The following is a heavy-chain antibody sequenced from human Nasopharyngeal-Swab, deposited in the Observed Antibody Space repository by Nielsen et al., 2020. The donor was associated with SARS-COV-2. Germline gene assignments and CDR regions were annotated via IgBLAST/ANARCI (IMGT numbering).Heavy chain of an antibody. D-gene: IGHD3-10*01. J-gene: IGHJ6*02. CDR1: GFTFSSYS. Sequence: GGSLRLSCAASGFTFSSYSMNWVSQAPGEGMEWVSSISSSSSYIYYADSVKGRFTISRDNAKNSLYLQMNSLRAEDTAVYYCARDDAYGSGSYYKPSYGMDVWGQGTTVTVSS. V-gene: IGHV3-21*01. CDR3: ARDDAYGSGSYYKPSYGMDV. CDR2: ISSSSSYI.